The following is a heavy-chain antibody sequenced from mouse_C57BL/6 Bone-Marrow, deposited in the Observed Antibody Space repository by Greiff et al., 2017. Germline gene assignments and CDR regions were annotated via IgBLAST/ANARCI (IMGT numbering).Heavy chain of an antibody. J-gene: IGHJ1*03. D-gene: IGHD2-5*01. CDR1: GYTFTSYW. Sequence: QVQLQQPGAELVKPGASVKMSCKASGYTFTSYWITWVKQRPGQGLEWIGDISPGSGSTNYNEKFKSKATLTVDTSSRTAYMQLSSLTSEDSAVYYCARPHYINYWYFDVWGTGTTVTVSS. CDR3: ARPHYINYWYFDV. CDR2: ISPGSGST. V-gene: IGHV1-55*01.